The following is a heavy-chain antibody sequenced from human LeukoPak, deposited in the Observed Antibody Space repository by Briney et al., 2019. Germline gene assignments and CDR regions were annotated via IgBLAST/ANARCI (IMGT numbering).Heavy chain of an antibody. V-gene: IGHV3-23*01. D-gene: IGHD5-24*01. Sequence: PGGSLRLSCAASGFTFTNFARNWVRQAPGKGLEWVSSISESGDDTAYADSVKGRFTISRDNSRNTLYLQMISLRAEDTAVYYCAKQFVDVWGQGTLVTVSS. J-gene: IGHJ5*02. CDR3: AKQFVDV. CDR2: ISESGDDT. CDR1: GFTFTNFA.